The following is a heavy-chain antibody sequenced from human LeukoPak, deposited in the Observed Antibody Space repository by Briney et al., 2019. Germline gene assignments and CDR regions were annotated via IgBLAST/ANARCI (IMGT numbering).Heavy chain of an antibody. V-gene: IGHV3-23*01. Sequence: GGSLRLSCAASGFTFSNYAMSWVRQAPGKGLEWVSGISASGGSYYADSVKGRFTVSRDISKNTLYLQMNSLRAEDTAVYFCAGEPRDCTGGTCQSAGGYYFYYWSQGTLVTVSS. J-gene: IGHJ4*02. CDR3: AGEPRDCTGGTCQSAGGYYFYY. CDR2: ISASGGS. CDR1: GFTFSNYA. D-gene: IGHD2-15*01.